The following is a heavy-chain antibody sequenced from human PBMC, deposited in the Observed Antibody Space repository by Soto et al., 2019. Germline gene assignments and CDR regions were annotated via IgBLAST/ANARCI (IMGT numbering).Heavy chain of an antibody. D-gene: IGHD2-15*01. CDR1: GFTFSSYG. J-gene: IGHJ4*02. CDR3: ARSKPRKYCSGGSCYLDY. V-gene: IGHV3-33*01. CDR2: IWYDGSNK. Sequence: QVQLVESGGGVVQPGRSLRLSCAASGFTFSSYGMHWVRQAPGKGLEWVAVIWYDGSNKYYADSVKGRFTISRDNSKNTLYLQMNSLRAEDTAVYYYARSKPRKYCSGGSCYLDYWGQGTLVTVSS.